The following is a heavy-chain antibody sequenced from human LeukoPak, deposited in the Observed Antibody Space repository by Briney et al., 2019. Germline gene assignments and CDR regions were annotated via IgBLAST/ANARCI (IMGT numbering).Heavy chain of an antibody. J-gene: IGHJ4*02. Sequence: SETLSLTCTVSGGSISSSSHYWGWIRQPPGKGLEWIGSIYYSGSTYYNPSLKSRVTISVDTSKNQFSLKLSSMTAADTAVYYCARHQYYYDSSGYYLDYWGQGTLVTVSS. D-gene: IGHD3-22*01. CDR1: GGSISSSSHY. CDR2: IYYSGST. V-gene: IGHV4-39*01. CDR3: ARHQYYYDSSGYYLDY.